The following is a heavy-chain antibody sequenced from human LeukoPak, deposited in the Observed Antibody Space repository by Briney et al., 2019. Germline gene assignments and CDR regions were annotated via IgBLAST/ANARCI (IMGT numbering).Heavy chain of an antibody. J-gene: IGHJ3*01. CDR2: IYSGGGT. V-gene: IGHV3-53*01. CDR1: GFTFSNAW. CDR3: ASFYYNLGYGGFDV. Sequence: PGGSLRLSCAASGFTFSNAWMSWVRQAPGKGLECVSVIYSGGGTYYGDSVKGRFTISRGKSKNTLYLQMNSLRAEDTAVYYCASFYYNLGYGGFDVWGQGTMVTVSS. D-gene: IGHD4-23*01.